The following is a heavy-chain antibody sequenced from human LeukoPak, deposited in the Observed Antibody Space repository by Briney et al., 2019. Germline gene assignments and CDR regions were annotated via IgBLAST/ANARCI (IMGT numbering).Heavy chain of an antibody. CDR2: INPSGGST. Sequence: ASVKASCKASGGTFTSYYMHWVRQAPGQGLEWMGIINPSGGSTSYAQKFQGRVTMTRDTSTSTVYMELSSLRSEDTAVYYCAREQLSWPRGNWFDPWGQGTLVTVSS. J-gene: IGHJ5*02. V-gene: IGHV1-46*01. CDR3: AREQLSWPRGNWFDP. CDR1: GGTFTSYY. D-gene: IGHD6-13*01.